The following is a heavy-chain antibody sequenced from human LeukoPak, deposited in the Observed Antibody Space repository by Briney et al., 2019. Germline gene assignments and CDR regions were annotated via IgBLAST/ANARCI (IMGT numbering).Heavy chain of an antibody. Sequence: GGSLRLSCAASGFTFSYYDMNWVRQAPGEGLEWVSYISNSGTTIYYADSVKCRFPISRDNAKDSLYLQMNSLRAEDTAVYYCARDIEYTNAYIYPGMDVWGQGTTVTVSS. J-gene: IGHJ6*02. CDR1: GFTFSYYD. V-gene: IGHV3-48*03. D-gene: IGHD1-1*01. CDR3: ARDIEYTNAYIYPGMDV. CDR2: ISNSGTTI.